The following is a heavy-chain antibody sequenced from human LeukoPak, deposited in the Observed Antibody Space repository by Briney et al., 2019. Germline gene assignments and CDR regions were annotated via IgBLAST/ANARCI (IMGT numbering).Heavy chain of an antibody. CDR3: ARGSATFDP. CDR2: IYYSGST. CDR1: GGSISSSSYY. Sequence: SETLSLTCTVSGGSISSSSYYWGWIRQPPGKGLEWIGSIYYSGSTYYNPSLKSRVTISVDTSRNQLSLRLTSVTAADTAVYFCARGSATFDPWGQGTLVTVSS. V-gene: IGHV4-39*07. D-gene: IGHD6-25*01. J-gene: IGHJ5*02.